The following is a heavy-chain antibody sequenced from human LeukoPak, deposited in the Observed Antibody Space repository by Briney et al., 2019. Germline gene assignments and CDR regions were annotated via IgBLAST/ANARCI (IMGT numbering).Heavy chain of an antibody. CDR2: IYTSGST. Sequence: SETLSLTCTVSGGSISSGSYYWSWIRQPAGKGLEWIGRIYTSGSTNYNPSLKSRVTISVDTSKNQFSLKLSSVTAADTAVYYCAREFGVQLWLSYFDYWGQGTLVTVSS. CDR3: AREFGVQLWLSYFDY. D-gene: IGHD5-18*01. CDR1: GGSISSGSYY. J-gene: IGHJ4*02. V-gene: IGHV4-61*02.